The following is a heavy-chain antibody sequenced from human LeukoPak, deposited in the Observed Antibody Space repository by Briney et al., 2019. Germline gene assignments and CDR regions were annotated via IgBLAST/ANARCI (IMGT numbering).Heavy chain of an antibody. CDR3: ARVGYRFSINDWSRIGLGAYPTKYYYYMDV. J-gene: IGHJ6*03. Sequence: SETLSLTCAVSGGSFSDYSRTWIRQPPGKGLEWISEIDHSGGTKHNPDPMCRVIMSVDTSKNQFSIKVSSVTAADTAVYYCARVGYRFSINDWSRIGLGAYPTKYYYYMDVWGKGTTVTVSS. D-gene: IGHD5-18*01. CDR1: GGSFSDYS. V-gene: IGHV4-34*01. CDR2: IDHSGGT.